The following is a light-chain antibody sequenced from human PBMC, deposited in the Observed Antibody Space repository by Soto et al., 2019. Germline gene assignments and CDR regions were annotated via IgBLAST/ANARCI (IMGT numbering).Light chain of an antibody. Sequence: EIVLTQSPGTLSLSPGERATLSCRASQSISSNLAWYQQKPGQAPRLLIYGASTRATGIPVRFSGSGSGTEFTLTISSLQSEDFAVYYCQQYNTWPPTWTFGQGTKVDI. J-gene: IGKJ1*01. CDR3: QQYNTWPPTWT. V-gene: IGKV3-15*01. CDR2: GAS. CDR1: QSISSN.